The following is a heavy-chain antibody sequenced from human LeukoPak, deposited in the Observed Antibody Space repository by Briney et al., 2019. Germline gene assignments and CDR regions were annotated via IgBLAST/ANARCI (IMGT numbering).Heavy chain of an antibody. Sequence: GGSLRLSCAVSGFTFDDYGMSWVRQAPGKGLEWVSGINWNGGSTGYADPVKGRFTISRDNAKNSLYLQMNSLRAEDTALYYCARERYDILTGYYPTLDFDYWGQGTLVTVSS. J-gene: IGHJ4*02. CDR3: ARERYDILTGYYPTLDFDY. V-gene: IGHV3-20*04. D-gene: IGHD3-9*01. CDR2: INWNGGST. CDR1: GFTFDDYG.